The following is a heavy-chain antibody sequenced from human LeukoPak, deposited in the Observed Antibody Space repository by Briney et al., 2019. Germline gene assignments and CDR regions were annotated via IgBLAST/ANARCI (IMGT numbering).Heavy chain of an antibody. V-gene: IGHV3-7*03. CDR1: GFAFSAST. Sequence: GGSLRLSCVVSGFAFSASTMSWVRQAPGKGLEWVAKMKQDGSEIAYVDSVKGRFTISRDNSKNTVYLQMNSLRAEDTAVYYCANEIRPNDYWGQGTLVTVSS. J-gene: IGHJ4*02. CDR2: MKQDGSEI. D-gene: IGHD4-17*01. CDR3: ANEIRPNDY.